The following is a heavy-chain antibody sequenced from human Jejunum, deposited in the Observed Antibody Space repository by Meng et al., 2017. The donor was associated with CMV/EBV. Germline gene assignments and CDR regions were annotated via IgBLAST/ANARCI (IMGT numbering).Heavy chain of an antibody. CDR3: AKVVRFPRGGSYTYYYGMDV. D-gene: IGHD3-10*01. J-gene: IGHJ6*01. V-gene: IGHV3-23*03. CDR1: TYA. CDR2: IYSGGIVT. Sequence: TYAMSGVRQAPGKGLEWLSVIYSGGIVTYSADSVKGRFTISRDNSKDTVYLQMNSLRAEDTAVYYCAKVVRFPRGGSYTYYYGMDVWGQGTAVTVSS.